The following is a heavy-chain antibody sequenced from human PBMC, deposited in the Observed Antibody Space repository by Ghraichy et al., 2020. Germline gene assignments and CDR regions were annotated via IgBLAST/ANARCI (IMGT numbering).Heavy chain of an antibody. V-gene: IGHV4-39*01. CDR1: GGSISRTTSY. D-gene: IGHD6-25*01. J-gene: IGHJ4*02. CDR3: ASDSYSSAWYYY. CDR2: ISYSGST. Sequence: ESLNISCTVSGGSISRTTSYWGWIRQPPGKGLEWIGSISYSGSTFYNPSLKSRVTISMDTSRTQFSLKLSSVTAADTAVYYCASDSYSSAWYYYWGLGTLVTVSS.